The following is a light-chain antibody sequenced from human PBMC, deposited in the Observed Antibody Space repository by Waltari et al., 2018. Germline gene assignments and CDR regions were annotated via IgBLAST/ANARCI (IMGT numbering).Light chain of an antibody. CDR1: QSINSY. V-gene: IGKV3-11*01. CDR2: DAS. Sequence: EIVLTQSPASLSLSLGERATLSCRASQSINSYLAWYHQKPGQAPTLLIYDASNRATGIPARFSGSGSGTDFTLTISSLEPEDFAVYYCQQRRDWPLSFGGGTKVEIK. J-gene: IGKJ4*01. CDR3: QQRRDWPLS.